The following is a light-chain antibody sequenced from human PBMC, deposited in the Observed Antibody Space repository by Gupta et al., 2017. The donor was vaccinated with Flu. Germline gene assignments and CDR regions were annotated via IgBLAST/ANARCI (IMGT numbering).Light chain of an antibody. CDR2: VNNDGSH. V-gene: IGLV4-69*01. Sequence: QLVLPQSPSASASLGASVKLTCTLSSGHSNYAIAWHQQHPQKGPRYMMRVNNDGSHNKGDGVPDRFSGSSSGAERYLTISSLQSEDEADYYCQTWGAGIRVFGGGAKLTVL. CDR1: SGHSNYA. J-gene: IGLJ3*02. CDR3: QTWGAGIRV.